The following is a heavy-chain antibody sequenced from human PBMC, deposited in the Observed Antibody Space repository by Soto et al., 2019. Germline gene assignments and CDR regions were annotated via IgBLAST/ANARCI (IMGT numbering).Heavy chain of an antibody. CDR3: ARVEAGVVY. CDR1: GGSISSGDYF. CDR2: IYYSGST. D-gene: IGHD6-13*01. J-gene: IGHJ4*02. V-gene: IGHV4-30-4*01. Sequence: QVQLQESGPGLVKPSQTLSLTCTVSGGSISSGDYFWSWIRQPPGKGLEWIGYIYYSGSTYYNSSITSRVTISVDTPKKHCSRELSSVPAADAAVNYCARVEAGVVYWGQGTLVTVSS.